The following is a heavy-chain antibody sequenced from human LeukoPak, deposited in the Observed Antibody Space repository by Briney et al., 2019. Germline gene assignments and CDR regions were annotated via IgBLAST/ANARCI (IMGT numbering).Heavy chain of an antibody. CDR1: GFTVSSDY. Sequence: GGSLRLSCAASGFTVSSDYMSWVRQAPGKGLEWLSVIYSGGSTYYADSVKGRFTISRDNSKNTLYLQMDSLRAEDTAVYYCTTKRGYSYGYADWGQGTLVTVSS. J-gene: IGHJ4*02. D-gene: IGHD5-18*01. CDR2: IYSGGST. CDR3: TTKRGYSYGYAD. V-gene: IGHV3-66*01.